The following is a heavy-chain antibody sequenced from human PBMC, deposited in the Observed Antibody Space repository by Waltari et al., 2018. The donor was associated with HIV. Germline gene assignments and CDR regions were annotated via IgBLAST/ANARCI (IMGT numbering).Heavy chain of an antibody. CDR2: FLPAGDA. CDR3: PQEVRCVGDMRRHSHFEN. J-gene: IGHJ2*01. V-gene: IGHV3-53*02. Sequence: VKVVEKGGGVLQRGESLRLSCVFSGLDVSNNYFSWVRRPPGKGLEAIAIFLPAGDAFYSDSVGGRFSISRDTNKKIVSLRADTPTPGDTALYYCPQEVRCVGDMRRHSHFENRGRGIRVIVAS. CDR1: GLDVSNNY. D-gene: IGHD3-3*02.